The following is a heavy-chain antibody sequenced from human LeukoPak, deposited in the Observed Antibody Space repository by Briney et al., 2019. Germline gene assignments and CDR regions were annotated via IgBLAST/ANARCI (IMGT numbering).Heavy chain of an antibody. D-gene: IGHD3-10*01. V-gene: IGHV3-7*01. CDR1: GFTFSSYW. CDR2: IKQDGSEK. Sequence: GGSLRLSCAASGFTFSSYWMSWVRQAPGKGLEWVANIKQDGSEKYYVDSVKGRFTISRDNAKNSLYLQMNSLRAEDTAVYYCAREEPTYYYGSGIDYWGQGTLVTVSS. J-gene: IGHJ4*02. CDR3: AREEPTYYYGSGIDY.